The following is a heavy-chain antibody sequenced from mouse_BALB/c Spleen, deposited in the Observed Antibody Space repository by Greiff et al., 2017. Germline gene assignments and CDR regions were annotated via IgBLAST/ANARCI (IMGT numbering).Heavy chain of an antibody. CDR3: ARGYSNWYFDV. CDR1: GFTFSDFY. CDR2: SRNKANDYTT. V-gene: IGHV7-1*02. J-gene: IGHJ1*01. Sequence: EVQVVESGGGLVQPGGSLRLSCATSGFTFSDFYMEWVRQPPGKRLEWIAASRNKANDYTTEYSASVKGRFIVSRDTSQSILYLQMNALRAEDTAIYYSARGYSNWYFDVWGAGTTVTVSS. D-gene: IGHD2-5*01.